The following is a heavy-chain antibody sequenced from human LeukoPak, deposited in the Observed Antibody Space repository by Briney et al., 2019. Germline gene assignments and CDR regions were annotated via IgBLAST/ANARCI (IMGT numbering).Heavy chain of an antibody. J-gene: IGHJ1*01. Sequence: KPSETLSLTCTVSGYSISSGYYWGWIRQPPGKGLEWIGYIYYSGSTNYNSSLKSRVTISVDTSKNQFSLKLSSVTAADTAVYYCARGRLLWFGEPRFDRTLETRSEYFQHWGQGTLVTVSS. V-gene: IGHV4-61*01. D-gene: IGHD3-10*01. CDR3: ARGRLLWFGEPRFDRTLETRSEYFQH. CDR1: GYSISSGYY. CDR2: IYYSGST.